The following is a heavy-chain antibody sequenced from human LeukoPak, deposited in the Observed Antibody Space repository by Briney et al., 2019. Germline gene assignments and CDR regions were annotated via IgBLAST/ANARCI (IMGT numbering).Heavy chain of an antibody. J-gene: IGHJ4*02. Sequence: PSETLSLTCTVSGGSISSSSYYWGWIRQPPGKGLEWIGSIYYSGSTYYNPSLKSRVTISVDTSKNQFSLKLSSVTAADTAVYYCASLGRRATTVDYWGQGTLVTVSS. CDR1: GGSISSSSYY. CDR2: IYYSGST. D-gene: IGHD1-26*01. CDR3: ASLGRRATTVDY. V-gene: IGHV4-39*07.